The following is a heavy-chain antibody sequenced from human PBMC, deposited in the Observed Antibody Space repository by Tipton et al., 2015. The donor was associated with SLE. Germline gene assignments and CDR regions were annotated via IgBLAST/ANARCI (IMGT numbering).Heavy chain of an antibody. D-gene: IGHD4-17*01. CDR2: IHRDGSET. Sequence: SLRLSCVASGFSFSNHWMTWVRQAPGRGLEWVANIHRDGSETYYVDSVEGRFTISRDNAENSLFLQMNSLRAEDTAVYYCAGDGRDYNKLEGFLDYWGQGALVTVSS. CDR3: AGDGRDYNKLEGFLDY. CDR1: GFSFSNHW. J-gene: IGHJ4*02. V-gene: IGHV3-7*01.